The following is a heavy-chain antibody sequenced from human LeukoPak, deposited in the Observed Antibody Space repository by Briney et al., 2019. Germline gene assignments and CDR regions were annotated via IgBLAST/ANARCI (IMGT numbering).Heavy chain of an antibody. CDR2: IKEDGSDK. V-gene: IGHV3-30*04. D-gene: IGHD6-19*01. CDR3: AREKGSGWYEGFDY. CDR1: GFTFSSYE. J-gene: IGHJ4*02. Sequence: GGSLRLSCAASGFTFSSYEMNWVRQAPGKGLEWVANIKEDGSDKYYADSVKGRFTISRDNSKNTLYLQMNSLRAEDTAVYYCAREKGSGWYEGFDYWGREPWSPSPQ.